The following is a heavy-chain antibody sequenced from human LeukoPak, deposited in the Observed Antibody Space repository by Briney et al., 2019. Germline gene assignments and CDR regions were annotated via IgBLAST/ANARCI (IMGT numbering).Heavy chain of an antibody. CDR3: ARHTKTYYYYYGMDV. J-gene: IGHJ6*02. CDR1: GGSISSYY. Sequence: SETLSLTCTVSGGSISSYYWSWIRQPPGKGLEWIGYIYYSGSTNYNPSLKSRVTISVDTSKNQFSLKLSSVTAADTAVYYCARHTKTYYYYYGMDVWGQGTTVTVSS. CDR2: IYYSGST. V-gene: IGHV4-59*01.